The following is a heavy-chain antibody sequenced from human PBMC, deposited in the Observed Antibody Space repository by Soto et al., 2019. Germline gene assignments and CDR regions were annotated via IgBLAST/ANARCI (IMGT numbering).Heavy chain of an antibody. D-gene: IGHD2-2*01. J-gene: IGHJ6*02. Sequence: QVQLVQSGAEVKKPGSSVKVSCKASGGTFSRYSITWVRQAPGRGLEWIGRIIPIFGIASYAQKFQGRVTITADESTSTAYMELSSLRSDDTAVYYCAREDRDRETGLVPAAIDGTDVWGQGTTVTVSS. CDR2: IIPIFGIA. CDR3: AREDRDRETGLVPAAIDGTDV. CDR1: GGTFSRYS. V-gene: IGHV1-69*08.